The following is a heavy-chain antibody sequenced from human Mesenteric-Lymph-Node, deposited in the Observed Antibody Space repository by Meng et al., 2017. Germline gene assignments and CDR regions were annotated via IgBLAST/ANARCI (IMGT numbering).Heavy chain of an antibody. CDR3: ARASSSRVDFDY. V-gene: IGHV3-20*04. Sequence: GESLKISCAASGFIFDDYGMRWVREVPGKGLEWVSYTKWNGGSTGDADSMKGRFTMSRDNAKNSLYLQMNSLSAEDTAMYYCARASSSRVDFDYWGQGTLVTVSS. CDR2: TKWNGGST. D-gene: IGHD3-3*01. CDR1: GFIFDDYG. J-gene: IGHJ4*02.